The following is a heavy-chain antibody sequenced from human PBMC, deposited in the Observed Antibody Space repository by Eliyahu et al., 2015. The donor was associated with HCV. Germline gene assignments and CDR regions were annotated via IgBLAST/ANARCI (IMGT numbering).Heavy chain of an antibody. J-gene: IGHJ4*02. D-gene: IGHD3-10*02. Sequence: QVQLVQSGAEVKKPGASVKVSCKAXGYXFTSYYMHWVRQAPGQGLEWMGIINPSGGSTSYAQKFQGRVTMTRDTSTSTVYMELSSLRSEDTAVYYCARDGMMLVSEYYFDYWGQGTLVTVSS. CDR2: INPSGGST. CDR3: ARDGMMLVSEYYFDY. V-gene: IGHV1-46*01. CDR1: GYXFTSYY.